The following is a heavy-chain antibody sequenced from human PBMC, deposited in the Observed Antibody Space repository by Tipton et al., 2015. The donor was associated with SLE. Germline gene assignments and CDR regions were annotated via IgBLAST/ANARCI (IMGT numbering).Heavy chain of an antibody. CDR3: ARGKGWFDP. CDR2: IFYSGST. CDR1: GGSISSGEHY. V-gene: IGHV4-30-4*01. J-gene: IGHJ5*02. Sequence: TLSLTCTVSGGSISSGEHYWSWIRQPPGKGLEWIGYIFYSGSTYYNPSLKSRVTISVDTSKNQFSLKLSSVTAADTALYYCARGKGWFDPWGQGTLVTVSS.